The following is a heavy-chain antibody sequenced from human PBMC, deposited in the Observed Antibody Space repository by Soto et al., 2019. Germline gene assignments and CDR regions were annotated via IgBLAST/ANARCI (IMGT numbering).Heavy chain of an antibody. CDR3: ARRQPAREQQLVVNWFDP. CDR1: GGSISSGGYS. CDR2: FFNGGST. D-gene: IGHD6-13*01. V-gene: IGHV4-61*08. J-gene: IGHJ5*02. Sequence: PSETLSLTCAVSGGSISSGGYSWSWIRQSPEKGLEWIAHFFNGGSTMYNPSLMSRVTISADTSKNQCSLKLSSVTAADTAVYYCARRQPAREQQLVVNWFDPWGQGTLVTVSS.